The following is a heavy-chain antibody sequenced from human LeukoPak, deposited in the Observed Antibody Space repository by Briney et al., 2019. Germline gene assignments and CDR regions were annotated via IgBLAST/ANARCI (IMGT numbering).Heavy chain of an antibody. CDR1: GFTFSSYA. D-gene: IGHD3-3*01. Sequence: GGSLRLSCAASGFTFSSYAMSWVRQAPGKGLEWVSSISSSSSYIYYADSVKGRFTISRDNAKNSLYLQMNSLRAEDTAVYYCARDFRFLEDYWGQGTLVTVSS. CDR2: ISSSSSYI. CDR3: ARDFRFLEDY. V-gene: IGHV3-21*06. J-gene: IGHJ4*02.